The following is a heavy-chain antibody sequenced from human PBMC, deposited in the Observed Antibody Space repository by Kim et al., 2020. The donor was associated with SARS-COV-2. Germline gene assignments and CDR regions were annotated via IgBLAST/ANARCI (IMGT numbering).Heavy chain of an antibody. J-gene: IGHJ4*02. D-gene: IGHD6-19*01. CDR1: GFTFSAYW. CDR3: AAEGSSYNSAWSGGYFDY. V-gene: IGHV3-7*01. CDR2: IKYDGGEK. Sequence: GGSLRLSCAVSGFTFSAYWLTWVRQAPGKGLEWVANIKYDGGEKFYVDSVKGRFTISRDNAKNSLYLQMNSLRGEDTAVYYCAAEGSSYNSAWSGGYFDYWGQGALVTVS.